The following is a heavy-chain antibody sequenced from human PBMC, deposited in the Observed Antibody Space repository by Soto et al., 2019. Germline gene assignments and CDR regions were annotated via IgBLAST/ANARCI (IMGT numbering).Heavy chain of an antibody. Sequence: GGSLRLSCAASGLTFSSYGMHWGRPAPGKGLEWVAVISYDGSNKYYADSVKGRFTISRDNSKHTLYLQMNSLRVEDTAVYYCAKVSGRPRDPYDYYYDMDVWGQGTTVTVSS. CDR1: GLTFSSYG. CDR3: AKVSGRPRDPYDYYYDMDV. J-gene: IGHJ6*02. V-gene: IGHV3-30*18. D-gene: IGHD3-10*01. CDR2: ISYDGSNK.